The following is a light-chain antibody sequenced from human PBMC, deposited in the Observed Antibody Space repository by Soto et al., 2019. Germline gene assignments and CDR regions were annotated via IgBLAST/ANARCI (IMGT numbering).Light chain of an antibody. CDR1: QSVSSN. V-gene: IGKV3-15*01. J-gene: IGKJ5*01. CDR3: QQYNNWPPIT. CDR2: GAS. Sequence: EILMMKSPATLSVSPGERATLSCRASQSVSSNLAWYQQKPGQAPRLLTYGASTRATGIPARFSGSGSGTEFTLTISSLQSEDFAVYYCQQYNNWPPITFGQGTRLEIK.